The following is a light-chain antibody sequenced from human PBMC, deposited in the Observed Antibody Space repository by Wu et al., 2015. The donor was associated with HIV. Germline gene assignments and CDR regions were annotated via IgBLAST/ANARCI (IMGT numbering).Light chain of an antibody. Sequence: DILLTQSPATLSLSPGERATLSCRASQSVNWYLAWFQQKPGQVPRLLIYDSANRATGIPGRFSGSGSGTDFTLTINSLEPEDFAVYYCQQYATSITFGQGTRLEIK. CDR2: DSA. CDR3: QQYATSIT. J-gene: IGKJ5*01. CDR1: QSVNWY. V-gene: IGKV3-11*01.